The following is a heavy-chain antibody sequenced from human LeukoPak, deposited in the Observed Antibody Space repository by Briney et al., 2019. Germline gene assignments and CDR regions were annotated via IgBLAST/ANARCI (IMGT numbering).Heavy chain of an antibody. Sequence: ASVKVSCKASGYTFTSYAMHWVRQAPGQRLEWMGWINAANGNTKYSRKFQGRVTITRDTSASTGYMELSSLRSEDTAVYYCARDKGPYSSGWNDAFEIWGQGTMVTVSS. CDR3: ARDKGPYSSGWNDAFEI. CDR2: INAANGNT. V-gene: IGHV1-3*01. CDR1: GYTFTSYA. J-gene: IGHJ3*02. D-gene: IGHD6-19*01.